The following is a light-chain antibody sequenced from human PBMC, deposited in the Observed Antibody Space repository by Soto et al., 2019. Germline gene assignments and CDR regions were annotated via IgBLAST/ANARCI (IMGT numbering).Light chain of an antibody. CDR1: QSITSNY. V-gene: IGKV3-20*01. Sequence: EIVLTQSPGTLSLSPGERATLSCRASQSITSNYLAWYQQKPGQAPRLLIYGASIRATGIPDRFSGSGSGTHFTLTISRLEPEDFAVYYCQQYSSSPLTFGGGTTVEIQ. CDR3: QQYSSSPLT. J-gene: IGKJ4*01. CDR2: GAS.